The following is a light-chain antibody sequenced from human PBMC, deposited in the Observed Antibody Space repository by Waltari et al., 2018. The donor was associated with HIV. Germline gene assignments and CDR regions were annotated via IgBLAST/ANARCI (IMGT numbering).Light chain of an antibody. CDR3: QQSYSNPRS. CDR2: RAS. J-gene: IGKJ2*03. CDR1: QIISSY. Sequence: DIQMTQSPSSLSASVGDRVTITCRANQIISSYLNWYQQRPGKAPKLLIYRASSLQSGVPSRFSGSGSGTDFTLTISSLQPEDFATYYCQQSYSNPRSFGQGTNLEIK. V-gene: IGKV1-39*01.